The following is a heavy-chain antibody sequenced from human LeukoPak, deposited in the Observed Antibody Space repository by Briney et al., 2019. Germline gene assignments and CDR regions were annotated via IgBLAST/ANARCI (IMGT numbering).Heavy chain of an antibody. D-gene: IGHD3-9*01. V-gene: IGHV4-39*01. CDR1: GGSISSSSYY. CDR3: ARQHQYYDILTGYYSGGVDY. CDR2: IYYSGST. J-gene: IGHJ4*02. Sequence: TSETLSLTCTVSGGSISSSSYYWGWIRQPPGKGLEWIGSIYYSGSTYYNPSLKSRVTISVDTSKNQFSLKLSSVTAADTAVYYCARQHQYYDILTGYYSGGVDYWGQGTLVTVSS.